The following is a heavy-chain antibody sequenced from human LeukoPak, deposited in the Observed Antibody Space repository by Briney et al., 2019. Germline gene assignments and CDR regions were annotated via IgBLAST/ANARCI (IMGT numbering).Heavy chain of an antibody. J-gene: IGHJ4*02. CDR3: ARGRYSSGWIDY. D-gene: IGHD6-19*01. Sequence: TLSLTCTVSGGSVSSGSYYWSWIRQPAGKGLEWIGRIYTSGSTNYNPSLKSRVTMSVDTSKNQFSLKLSSVTAADTAVYYCARGRYSSGWIDYWGQGTLVTVSS. V-gene: IGHV4-61*02. CDR1: GGSVSSGSYY. CDR2: IYTSGST.